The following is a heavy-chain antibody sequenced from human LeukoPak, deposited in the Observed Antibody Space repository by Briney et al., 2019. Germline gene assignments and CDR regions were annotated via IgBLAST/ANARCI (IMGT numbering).Heavy chain of an antibody. CDR3: ARGHYDSSGYYTAWAFDI. Sequence: PSETLSLTCAVYGGSFSGYYWSWIRQPPGKGLEWIGEINHSGSTNYNPSLKGRVTISVDTSKNQFSLKLSSVTAADTAVYYCARGHYDSSGYYTAWAFDIWGQGTMVTVSS. V-gene: IGHV4-34*01. CDR2: INHSGST. CDR1: GGSFSGYY. D-gene: IGHD3-22*01. J-gene: IGHJ3*02.